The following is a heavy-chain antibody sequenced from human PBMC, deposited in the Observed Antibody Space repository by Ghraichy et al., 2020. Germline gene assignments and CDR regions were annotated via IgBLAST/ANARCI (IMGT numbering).Heavy chain of an antibody. Sequence: GESLNISCSASGFTFTYFYMDWVRQTPGKGLEYVSGISSNGGSTGYADSVKGRFTISRDTSNNTLYLQMTTLSTKDTAVYYCVKETPIEGYKKGAFDIWGQGTVGTVSS. CDR2: ISSNGGST. V-gene: IGHV3-64D*06. J-gene: IGHJ3*02. D-gene: IGHD5-24*01. CDR3: VKETPIEGYKKGAFDI. CDR1: GFTFTYFY.